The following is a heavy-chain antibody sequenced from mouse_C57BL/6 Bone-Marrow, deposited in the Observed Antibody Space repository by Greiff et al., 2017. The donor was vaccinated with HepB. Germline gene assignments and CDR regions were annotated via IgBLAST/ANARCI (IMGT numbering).Heavy chain of an antibody. CDR1: GFTFSSYA. D-gene: IGHD1-1*01. Sequence: DVKLVESGGGLVKPGGSLKLSCAASGFTFSSYAMSWVRQTPEKRLEWVATISDGGSYTYYPDNVKGRFTISRDNAKNNLYLQMSHLKSEDTAMYCCARDYYGSSYHWYFDVWGTGTTVTVSS. CDR3: ARDYYGSSYHWYFDV. V-gene: IGHV5-4*01. J-gene: IGHJ1*03. CDR2: ISDGGSYT.